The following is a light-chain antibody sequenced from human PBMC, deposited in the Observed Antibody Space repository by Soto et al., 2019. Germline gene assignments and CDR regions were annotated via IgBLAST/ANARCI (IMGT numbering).Light chain of an antibody. CDR3: EAWDSSLSAGV. CDR1: RSNIGNNY. V-gene: IGLV1-51*01. CDR2: DND. J-gene: IGLJ3*02. Sequence: QSVLTQPPSVSAAPGQKVTVPCSGSRSNIGNNYVSWYQHLPGTAPKLLIYDNDKRPSGIPDRFSASKSGTSATLGITGLQTGDEADYYCEAWDSSLSAGVFGGGTKVTVL.